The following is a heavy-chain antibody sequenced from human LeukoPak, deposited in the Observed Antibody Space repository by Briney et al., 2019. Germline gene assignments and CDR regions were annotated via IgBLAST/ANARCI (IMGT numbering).Heavy chain of an antibody. J-gene: IGHJ6*03. D-gene: IGHD3-9*01. CDR3: AKGIPPPYDILTGYYAHYMDV. CDR1: GFTFSSYG. V-gene: IGHV3-30*18. CDR2: ISYDGSNK. Sequence: GGSLRLSCAASGFTFSSYGMHWVRQAPGKGLEWVAVISYDGSNKYYADSVKGRFTISRDNSKNTLYLQMNSLRAEDTAVYYCAKGIPPPYDILTGYYAHYMDVWGKGTTVTVSS.